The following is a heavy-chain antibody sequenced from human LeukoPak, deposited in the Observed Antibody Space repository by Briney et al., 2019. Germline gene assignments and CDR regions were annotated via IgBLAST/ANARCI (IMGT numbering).Heavy chain of an antibody. Sequence: GGSLRLSCAASGCTFSSYAMSWVRQAPGKGLEWVSALSASGGTTYYADSVKGRFTISRDNSKNTLYLQMSSLRAEDTAVYYCAKEPREYCSSTSCPNWIDPWGQGTLVTVSS. CDR1: GCTFSSYA. CDR3: AKEPREYCSSTSCPNWIDP. D-gene: IGHD2-2*01. J-gene: IGHJ5*02. V-gene: IGHV3-23*01. CDR2: LSASGGTT.